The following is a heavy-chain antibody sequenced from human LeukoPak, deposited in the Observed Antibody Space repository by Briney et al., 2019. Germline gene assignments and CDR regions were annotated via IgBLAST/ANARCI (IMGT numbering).Heavy chain of an antibody. D-gene: IGHD3-10*01. V-gene: IGHV3-48*01. CDR2: ISSSSCTI. CDR1: GFTFSSYS. J-gene: IGHJ6*03. CDR3: ARGPTYYYGSGPYYYYYMDV. Sequence: PGGSLRLSCAASGFTFSSYSMNWVRQAPGKGLEWVSYISSSSCTIYYADSVKGRFTISRDNAKNSLYLQMNSLRAEDTAVYYCARGPTYYYGSGPYYYYYMDVWGKGTTVTVSS.